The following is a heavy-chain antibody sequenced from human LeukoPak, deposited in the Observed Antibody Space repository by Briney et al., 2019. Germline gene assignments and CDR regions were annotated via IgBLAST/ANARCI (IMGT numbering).Heavy chain of an antibody. J-gene: IGHJ4*02. CDR2: ISPSGGST. CDR1: GYTFTSNY. D-gene: IGHD6-6*01. V-gene: IGHV1-46*01. Sequence: ASVKVSCKAFGYTFTSNYMHWVRQAPGQGPEWMGVISPSGGSTTYAQKFQGRVTLTRDMSTSTDYLELSSLRSEDTAVYYCARGLEYSSSSLDYWGQGTLVTVSS. CDR3: ARGLEYSSSSLDY.